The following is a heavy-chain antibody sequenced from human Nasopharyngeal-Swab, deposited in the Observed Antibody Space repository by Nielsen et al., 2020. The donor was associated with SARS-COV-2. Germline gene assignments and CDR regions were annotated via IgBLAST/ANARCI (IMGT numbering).Heavy chain of an antibody. CDR1: GGSINSSSYY. J-gene: IGHJ3*02. CDR3: AISGWYYAFDI. CDR2: IYYSGST. D-gene: IGHD6-19*01. V-gene: IGHV4-39*07. Sequence: SCTVSGGSINSSSYYWGWIRQPPGKGLEWIGSIYYSGSTYYNPSLESRVTISVDTSKNQFSLKLSSVTAADTAVYYCAISGWYYAFDIWGQGTMVTVSS.